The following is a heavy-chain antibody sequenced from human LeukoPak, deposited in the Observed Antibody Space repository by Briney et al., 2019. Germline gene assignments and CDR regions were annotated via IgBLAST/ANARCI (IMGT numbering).Heavy chain of an antibody. CDR2: ISSTGGTI. J-gene: IGHJ4*02. D-gene: IGHD6-19*01. CDR3: ARDRYSSGWSPFDY. Sequence: GGSLRLSCVGSGFTFSNYLMNWVRQAPGKGLEWVSFISSTGGTIYYADAVKGRFTVSRDNAKNSLLLQMNSLRAEDTALYYCARDRYSSGWSPFDYWGQGTLVTVSS. V-gene: IGHV3-48*01. CDR1: GFTFSNYL.